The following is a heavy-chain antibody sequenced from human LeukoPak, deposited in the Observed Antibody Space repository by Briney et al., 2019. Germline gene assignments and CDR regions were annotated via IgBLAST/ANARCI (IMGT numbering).Heavy chain of an antibody. D-gene: IGHD3-16*01. CDR1: GFTFSNYA. J-gene: IGHJ4*02. Sequence: GGSLRLSCAASGFTFSNYAMHWVRQAPGKGLEWVAVISYDGSNKYYADSVKGRFTISRDNSKNSLYLQMNSLRDEDTTVYYCAAGAFGGFDYWGQGTLVTVSS. V-gene: IGHV3-30-3*01. CDR3: AAGAFGGFDY. CDR2: ISYDGSNK.